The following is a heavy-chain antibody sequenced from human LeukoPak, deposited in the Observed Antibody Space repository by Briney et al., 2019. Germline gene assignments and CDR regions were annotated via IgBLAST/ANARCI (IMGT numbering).Heavy chain of an antibody. CDR2: IYTSGST. CDR1: VVSISSYY. J-gene: IGHJ3*02. CDR3: ARGGAAAGTKGDFDI. V-gene: IGHV4-59*10. Sequence: PSGTLSLTRAVSVVSISSYYSGSSPHRPQERLWSIWRIYTSGSTKYNISLKSRVTMSVDKSKNQFSLKLSSVTAADTAVYYCARGGAAAGTKGDFDIWGQGTMVTVSS. D-gene: IGHD6-13*01.